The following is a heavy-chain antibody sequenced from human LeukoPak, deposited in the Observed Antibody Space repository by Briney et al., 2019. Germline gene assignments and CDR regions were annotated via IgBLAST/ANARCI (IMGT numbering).Heavy chain of an antibody. Sequence: SETLSLTCTVSGGSISSGDYYWSWLRQPPGKGLEWIGYIYYSGSTYYNPSLKSRVTISVDTSKNQFSLKLSSVTAADTAVYYCARAGGIVGATTLFDYWGQGTLVTVSS. CDR1: GGSISSGDYY. CDR2: IYYSGST. CDR3: ARAGGIVGATTLFDY. J-gene: IGHJ4*02. V-gene: IGHV4-30-4*01. D-gene: IGHD1-26*01.